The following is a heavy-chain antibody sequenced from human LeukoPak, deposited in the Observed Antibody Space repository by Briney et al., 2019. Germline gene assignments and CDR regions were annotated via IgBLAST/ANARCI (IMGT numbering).Heavy chain of an antibody. D-gene: IGHD6-19*01. CDR1: GFPFSNYW. Sequence: GGSLRLSCTASGFPFSNYWMHWVRQAPGKGLLWVSRINTDERTTDYADSVEGRFTISRDNARNTLYLQMNSLRAEDTGVYYCAREGRAVARKVDYWGRGTLVTVSS. V-gene: IGHV3-74*01. CDR3: AREGRAVARKVDY. CDR2: INTDERTT. J-gene: IGHJ4*02.